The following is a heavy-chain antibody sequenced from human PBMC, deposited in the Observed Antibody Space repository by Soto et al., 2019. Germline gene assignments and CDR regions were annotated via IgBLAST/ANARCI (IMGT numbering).Heavy chain of an antibody. CDR2: IYYSGTT. Sequence: ASETLSLTCTVSGGSIILFNHYWDWIRQPPGKGLEWIGTIYYSGTTVYNPSLQSRVTMSVDTSRSQFSLQLNSVNAADTAVYFCARRAPDGTGHHDFDYWGQGVLVTVSS. D-gene: IGHD2-8*02. CDR1: GGSIILFNHY. CDR3: ARRAPDGTGHHDFDY. J-gene: IGHJ4*02. V-gene: IGHV4-39*01.